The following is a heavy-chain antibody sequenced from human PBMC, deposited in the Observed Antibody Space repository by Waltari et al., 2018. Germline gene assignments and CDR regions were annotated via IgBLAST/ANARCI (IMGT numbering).Heavy chain of an antibody. CDR2: IRTNANNYAT. J-gene: IGHJ4*02. CDR1: GFLFRDAA. Sequence: EVQLVEPGVGLVQPGGSLKLFCAAPGFLFRDAAIHWVRPASGKGLEWVGRIRTNANNYATSYGASVKGRFTISRDDSRNTAYLQMNSLKIDDTAVYFCSRHDPLDFWGQGTLVTVSS. V-gene: IGHV3-73*01. CDR3: SRHDPLDF.